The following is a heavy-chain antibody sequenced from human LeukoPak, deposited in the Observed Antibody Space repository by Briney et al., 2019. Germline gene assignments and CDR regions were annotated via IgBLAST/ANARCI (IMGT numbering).Heavy chain of an antibody. CDR2: IYYSGST. D-gene: IGHD3-10*01. V-gene: IGHV4-31*03. Sequence: SETLSLTCTVSGGSVSSGTYYWGWIRQHPGKGLEWIGYIYYSGSTYYNPSLKSRVTISVDTSKNQFSLKLSSVTAADTAVYYCARVQYYYGSGSPLGWFDPWGQGTLVTVSS. CDR3: ARVQYYYGSGSPLGWFDP. CDR1: GGSVSSGTYY. J-gene: IGHJ5*02.